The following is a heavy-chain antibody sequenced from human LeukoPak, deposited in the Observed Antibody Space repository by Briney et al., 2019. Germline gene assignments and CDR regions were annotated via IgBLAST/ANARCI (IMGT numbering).Heavy chain of an antibody. CDR3: ARDGAAAVNY. CDR2: INSDGSST. D-gene: IGHD6-25*01. V-gene: IGHV3-74*01. CDR1: GLTFRTYW. J-gene: IGHJ4*02. Sequence: GGSLRLSCEASGLTFRTYWMHWVRQAPGKGLVWVSRINSDGSSTRYADSVKGRFTISRDNAKNTLYLQMNSLRAEDTAVYYCARDGAAAVNYWGQGTLVTVSS.